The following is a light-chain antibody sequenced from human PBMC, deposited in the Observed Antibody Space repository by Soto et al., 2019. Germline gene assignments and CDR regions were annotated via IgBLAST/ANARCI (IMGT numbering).Light chain of an antibody. J-gene: IGKJ4*01. CDR2: GPS. CDR1: QSVSSSY. V-gene: IGKV3-20*01. CDR3: QQYGSSPT. Sequence: EIVLTQSPGTLSLSPGERATLSCRASQSVSSSYLAWYQQKPGQAPGLLIYGPSSRATGIPDRFSGSGSGTDFTLTISRLEPEDFAVYYCQQYGSSPTFGGGTKVEIK.